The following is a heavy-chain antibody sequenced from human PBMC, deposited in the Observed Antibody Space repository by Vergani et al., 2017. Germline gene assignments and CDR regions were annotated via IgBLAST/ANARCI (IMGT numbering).Heavy chain of an antibody. CDR3: AKERSGYDSNTGCYGPFDY. D-gene: IGHD2-2*01. V-gene: IGHV3-9*01. CDR1: GFTFDDYA. J-gene: IGHJ4*02. Sequence: EVQLVESGGGLVQPGRSLRLSCAASGFTFDDYAMHWVRQAPGKGLEWVSGISWNSGSIGYADSVKGRFTISRDTAKNSLYLQMNRLRAEDTALYYCAKERSGYDSNTGCYGPFDYWGQGTLVTVSS. CDR2: ISWNSGSI.